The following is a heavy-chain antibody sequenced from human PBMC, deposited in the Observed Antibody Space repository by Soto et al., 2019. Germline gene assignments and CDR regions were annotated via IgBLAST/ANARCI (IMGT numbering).Heavy chain of an antibody. CDR2: ISYDGSNK. CDR1: GFTFSSYG. CDR3: AKDRGWEPLFDY. V-gene: IGHV3-30*18. J-gene: IGHJ4*02. D-gene: IGHD1-26*01. Sequence: GGSLRLSCAASGFTFSSYGMHWVRQAPGKGLEWVAVISYDGSNKYYADTVKGRFTISRDNSKNTLYLQMNSLRAEDTAVYYYAKDRGWEPLFDYWGQGT.